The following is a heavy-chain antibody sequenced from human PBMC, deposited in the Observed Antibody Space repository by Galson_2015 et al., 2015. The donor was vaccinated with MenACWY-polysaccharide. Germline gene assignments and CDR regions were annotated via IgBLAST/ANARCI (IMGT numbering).Heavy chain of an antibody. CDR2: MNPNSGNT. D-gene: IGHD1-1*01. J-gene: IGHJ6*03. V-gene: IGHV1-8*01. CDR3: ARHVRDANDHYYNMGL. Sequence: SVKVSCKASGYTFTSYDISWVRQATGQGLEWMGWMNPNSGNTGYAQKFQSRVTMTRNTSISTAYMELSSLRSEDTAVHYCARHVRDANDHYYNMGLWGTGTPVTLSS. CDR1: GYTFTSYD.